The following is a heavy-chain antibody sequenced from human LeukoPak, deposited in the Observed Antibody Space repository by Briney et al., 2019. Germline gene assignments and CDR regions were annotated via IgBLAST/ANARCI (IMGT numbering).Heavy chain of an antibody. D-gene: IGHD3-16*01. J-gene: IGHJ1*01. Sequence: PGGSLRLSCAASGFTFSSNYMSWVRQAPGKGLEWVSVIYSGGSTYYADSVKGRFTISRDNSKNTQSLQMNSLRAEDAAVYYCAKDDDWGRYKHWGQGTLVTVSS. V-gene: IGHV3-53*01. CDR1: GFTFSSNY. CDR3: AKDDDWGRYKH. CDR2: IYSGGST.